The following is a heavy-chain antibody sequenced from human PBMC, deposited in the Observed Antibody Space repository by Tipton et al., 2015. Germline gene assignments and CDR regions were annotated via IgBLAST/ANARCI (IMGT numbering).Heavy chain of an antibody. D-gene: IGHD3/OR15-3a*01. CDR3: ARARGLRAGLVDS. CDR1: GASVSSDSYY. J-gene: IGHJ4*02. Sequence: TLSLTCTVSGASVSSDSYYWSWIRQPPGKGLEWIAYIYYTGSTNYNPSLKSRVTISPDMSRNQFSLKLSSLTAADTAVYYCARARGLRAGLVDSWGQGTLVTVSS. CDR2: IYYTGST. V-gene: IGHV4-61*01.